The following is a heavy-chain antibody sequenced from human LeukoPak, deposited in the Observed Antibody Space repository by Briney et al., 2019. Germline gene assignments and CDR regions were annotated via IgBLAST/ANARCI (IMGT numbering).Heavy chain of an antibody. CDR1: GFTFSSYW. V-gene: IGHV3-74*01. CDR2: INSDGSST. Sequence: GGSLRLSCAAPGFTFSSYWMHWVRQAPGKGLVWVSRINSDGSSTSYADSVKGRFTISRDNAKNTLYLQMNSLRAEDTAVYYCARDNPSELLWFGELPDWGQGTLVTVSS. D-gene: IGHD3-10*01. J-gene: IGHJ4*02. CDR3: ARDNPSELLWFGELPD.